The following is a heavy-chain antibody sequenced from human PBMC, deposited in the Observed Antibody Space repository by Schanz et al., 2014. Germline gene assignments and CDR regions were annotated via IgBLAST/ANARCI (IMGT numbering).Heavy chain of an antibody. CDR2: ISGGGGTT. CDR3: VRDILHRVYDSGSP. CDR1: GFSFTTYA. V-gene: IGHV3-23*01. J-gene: IGHJ5*02. D-gene: IGHD3-10*01. Sequence: EVQLLESGGGLVQPGGSLRLSCASSGFSFTTYAMSWVRQAPGKGLEWVSAISGGGGTTYYTDSVKGRFTISRDNAKNSLYLQMTSLRAEDTAVYYCVRDILHRVYDSGSPWGQGTLVTVSS.